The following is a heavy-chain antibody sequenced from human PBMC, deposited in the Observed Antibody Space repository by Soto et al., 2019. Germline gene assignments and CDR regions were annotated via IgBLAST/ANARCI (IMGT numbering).Heavy chain of an antibody. J-gene: IGHJ4*02. CDR3: AHCTRSPPCSGGSCYSPDY. V-gene: IGHV2-5*02. Sequence: QITLKESGPTLVKPTQTLTLTCTFSGFSLSTSGVGVGWIRQPPGKALEWLALIFWDDDKRYSPSLRSRLTTTTDTSKNREGLTMTNRDPADTATYYYAHCTRSPPCSGGSCYSPDYWGQGTLVTVAS. CDR1: GFSLSTSGVG. CDR2: IFWDDDK. D-gene: IGHD2-15*01.